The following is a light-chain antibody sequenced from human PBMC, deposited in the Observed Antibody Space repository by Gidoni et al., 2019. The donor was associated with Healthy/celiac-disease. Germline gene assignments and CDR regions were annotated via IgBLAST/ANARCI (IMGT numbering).Light chain of an antibody. CDR3: QAWDSSTVV. CDR1: KLGDKY. J-gene: IGLJ2*01. V-gene: IGLV3-1*01. Sequence: SSALPQPPSVSVSPGQTASITCSGAKLGDKYACWYQQKPGQSPVLVIYQESKRPSGIPERFSGSNSGNTATLTISGTQAMDEADYYGQAWDSSTVVFGGGTKLTVL. CDR2: QES.